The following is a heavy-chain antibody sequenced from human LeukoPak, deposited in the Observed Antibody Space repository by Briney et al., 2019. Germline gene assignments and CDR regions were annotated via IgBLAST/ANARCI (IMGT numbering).Heavy chain of an antibody. CDR3: TKDIGDFVSDF. CDR1: GGSIGSGYY. CDR2: LHYGGTT. J-gene: IGHJ4*02. V-gene: IGHV4-39*02. D-gene: IGHD2-21*02. Sequence: SETLSLTCTVSGGSIGSGYYWAWLRQPPGKGLEWIGSLHYGGTTHYNPSLQSRVTISADTSKHQFALDLRSVTAADPAVYYCTKDIGDFVSDFWGQGSLVTVSS.